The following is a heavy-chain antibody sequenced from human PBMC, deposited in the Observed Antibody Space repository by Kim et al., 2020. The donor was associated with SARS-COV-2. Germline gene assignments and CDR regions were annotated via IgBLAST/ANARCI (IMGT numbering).Heavy chain of an antibody. J-gene: IGHJ1*01. CDR1: GGTFSSYA. D-gene: IGHD2-8*02. CDR2: IIPIFGTA. Sequence: SVKVSFKASGGTFSSYAISWVRQAPGQGLEWMGGIIPIFGTANYAQKFQGRVTITADESTSTAYMELSSLRSEDTAVYYCASPPSTGGVCHPACYFQHWGQGTLVTVSS. V-gene: IGHV1-69*13. CDR3: ASPPSTGGVCHPACYFQH.